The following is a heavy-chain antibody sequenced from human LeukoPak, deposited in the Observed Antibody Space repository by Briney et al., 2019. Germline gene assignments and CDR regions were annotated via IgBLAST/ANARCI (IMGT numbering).Heavy chain of an antibody. D-gene: IGHD1-1*01. J-gene: IGHJ5*02. CDR3: ARKSRTWSNRFDP. CDR1: GGSIGSANYY. Sequence: PSQTRSLTCTVSGGSIGSANYYWTWIRQPPGKGLEWIGYINYSRSAFYNPSLESRIIISVDTSKNQISLKVTSVTAADSAVYYCARKSRTWSNRFDPWGQGTLVTVSS. V-gene: IGHV4-30-4*01. CDR2: INYSRSA.